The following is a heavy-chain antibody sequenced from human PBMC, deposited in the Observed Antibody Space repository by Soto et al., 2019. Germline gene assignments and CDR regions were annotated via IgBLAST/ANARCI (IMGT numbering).Heavy chain of an antibody. V-gene: IGHV3-23*01. D-gene: IGHD1-26*01. J-gene: IGHJ5*02. CDR2: ISGSGGST. CDR1: GFTFSSYA. CDR3: AKAHVGELNVNGVDP. Sequence: GGSLRLSCAASGFTFSSYAMSWVRQAPGKGLEWVSDISGSGGSTYYADSVKGRFTISRDNSKNTLYLQMNSLRAEDTAVYYCAKAHVGELNVNGVDPWGQGTLVTVSS.